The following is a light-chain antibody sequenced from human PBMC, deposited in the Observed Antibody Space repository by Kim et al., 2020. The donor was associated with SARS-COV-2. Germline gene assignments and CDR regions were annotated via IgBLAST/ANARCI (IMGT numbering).Light chain of an antibody. CDR1: NNDVGGFDF. CDR3: SSYTSASTVM. V-gene: IGLV2-14*03. J-gene: IGLJ3*02. CDR2: DGT. Sequence: GQSITISCTGTNNDVGGFDFVSWYQQHPGKVPKLIIYDGTNRPAGVSNRFSASKSDNTASLTISGLQAEDEADYYCSSYTSASTVMFGGGTQLTVL.